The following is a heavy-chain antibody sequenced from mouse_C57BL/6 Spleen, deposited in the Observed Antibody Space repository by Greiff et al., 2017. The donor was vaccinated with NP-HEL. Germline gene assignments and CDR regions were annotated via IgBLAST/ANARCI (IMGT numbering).Heavy chain of an antibody. CDR2: IDPSDSYT. J-gene: IGHJ3*01. CDR3: ARSGNDYDWFAY. Sequence: QVQLQQPGAELVRPGTSVKLSCKASGYTFTSYWMHWVKQRPGQGLEWIGVIDPSDSYTNYNQKFKGKATLTVDTSSSTAYMQLSSLTSEDSAVYYCARSGNDYDWFAYWGQGTLVTVSA. CDR1: GYTFTSYW. V-gene: IGHV1-59*01. D-gene: IGHD2-4*01.